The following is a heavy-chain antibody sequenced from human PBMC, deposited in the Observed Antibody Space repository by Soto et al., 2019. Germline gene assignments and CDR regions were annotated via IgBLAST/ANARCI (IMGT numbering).Heavy chain of an antibody. CDR2: INWNGGST. Sequence: PGGSLRLSCAASGFTFDDYGMSWVRQAPGKGLEWVSGINWNGGSTGYADSVKGRFTISRDNAKNSLYLQMNSLRAEDTALYYCARGDYYYDSSGYNFWGQGPLVTVSS. V-gene: IGHV3-20*04. CDR3: ARGDYYYDSSGYNF. CDR1: GFTFDDYG. D-gene: IGHD3-22*01. J-gene: IGHJ4*02.